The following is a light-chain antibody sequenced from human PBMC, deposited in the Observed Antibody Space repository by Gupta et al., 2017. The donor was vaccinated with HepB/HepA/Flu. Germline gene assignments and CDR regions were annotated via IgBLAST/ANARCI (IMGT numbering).Light chain of an antibody. Sequence: FMLTQPPSVSASPGNTVTISRTRSSGSIPSNYVQWYQQRPGSAPTTVIYEDNQRPSGVPDRFSGSIDSSSNSASLTISGLKTEDEADYYCQSYDSSNPWVFGGGTKLTVL. J-gene: IGLJ3*02. V-gene: IGLV6-57*03. CDR2: EDN. CDR1: SGSIPSNY. CDR3: QSYDSSNPWV.